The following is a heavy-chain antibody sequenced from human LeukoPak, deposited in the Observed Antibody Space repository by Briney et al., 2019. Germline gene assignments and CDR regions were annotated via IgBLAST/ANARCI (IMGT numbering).Heavy chain of an antibody. V-gene: IGHV4-34*01. J-gene: IGHJ4*02. D-gene: IGHD3-3*01. CDR3: TKVLYYDEDEGFDS. Sequence: SGTLSLTCAVYVGSFSGYYWSWIRQPPGKGLEWIGEINHSGSNNYNPPLKSRVTIVVDTSKNQFSQQLSSVTAADTAEYYCTKVLYYDEDEGFDSWGQGTLVTVSS. CDR1: VGSFSGYY. CDR2: INHSGSN.